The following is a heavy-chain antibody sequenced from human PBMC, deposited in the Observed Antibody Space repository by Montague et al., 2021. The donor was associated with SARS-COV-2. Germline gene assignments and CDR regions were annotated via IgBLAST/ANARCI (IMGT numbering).Heavy chain of an antibody. V-gene: IGHV3-20*04. CDR2: INRNGDTT. Sequence: SLRLSCAASGFTFDDYGMSWVRQAPGKGLEWVSGINRNGDTTDYGDSVKGRFIISRDNVKNSLYLQMNSLRAEDTALYYCSRGYNYGPFNLWGQGTLVTVT. J-gene: IGHJ4*02. D-gene: IGHD5-18*01. CDR1: GFTFDDYG. CDR3: SRGYNYGPFNL.